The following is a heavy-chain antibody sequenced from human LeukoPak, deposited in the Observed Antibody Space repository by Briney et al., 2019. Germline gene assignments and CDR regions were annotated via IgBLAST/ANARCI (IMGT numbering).Heavy chain of an antibody. J-gene: IGHJ6*02. CDR1: GFTFGDYG. Sequence: GGSLRLSCAASGFTFGDYGMNWVRQAPGKGLEWVSGINWNSGSTGYADSVKGRFTISRDNAKNSLYLQLNSLRAEDTALYHCARQGYYYYGMDVWGQGTTVTVSS. V-gene: IGHV3-20*01. CDR3: ARQGYYYYGMDV. CDR2: INWNSGST.